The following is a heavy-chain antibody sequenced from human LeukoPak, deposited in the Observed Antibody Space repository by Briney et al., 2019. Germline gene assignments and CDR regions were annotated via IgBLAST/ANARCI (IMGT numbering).Heavy chain of an antibody. CDR3: AKFSSGGDWFDY. Sequence: GGSLRLSCAASGFTFSDTWMHWVRQAPGEGLVWVSRIRSDGSDTRYAESVKGRFTISRDNAKNTLYLQMNSLRAEDTAVYYCAKFSSGGDWFDYWGQGTLVTVSS. J-gene: IGHJ4*02. V-gene: IGHV3-74*01. D-gene: IGHD3-10*01. CDR2: IRSDGSDT. CDR1: GFTFSDTW.